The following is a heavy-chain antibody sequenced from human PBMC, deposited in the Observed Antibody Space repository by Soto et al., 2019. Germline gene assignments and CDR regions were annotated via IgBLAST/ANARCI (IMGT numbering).Heavy chain of an antibody. V-gene: IGHV3-9*01. CDR3: AKGGGLFTMVRGDIDY. CDR1: GFTFDDYA. D-gene: IGHD3-10*01. CDR2: ISWNSGSI. Sequence: EVQLVESGGGLVQPGRSLRLSCAASGFTFDDYAMHWVRQAPGKGLEWVSGISWNSGSIGYADSVKGRFTISRDNAKNSLYLQMNSLRAEDTALYYCAKGGGLFTMVRGDIDYWGQGTLVTVSS. J-gene: IGHJ4*02.